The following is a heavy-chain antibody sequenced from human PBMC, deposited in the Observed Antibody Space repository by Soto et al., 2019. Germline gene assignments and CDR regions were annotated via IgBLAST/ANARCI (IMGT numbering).Heavy chain of an antibody. J-gene: IGHJ6*02. CDR3: ARYVAPGTGFGNYYGMDV. CDR1: GGSVSSGSYY. Sequence: SETLSLTCTVSGGSVSSGSYYWSWIRQPPGKGLEWIGYIYYSGSTNYNPSLKSRVTISVDTSKNQFSLKLSSVTAADTAVYYCARYVAPGTGFGNYYGMDVWRQRTT. D-gene: IGHD6-13*01. V-gene: IGHV4-61*01. CDR2: IYYSGST.